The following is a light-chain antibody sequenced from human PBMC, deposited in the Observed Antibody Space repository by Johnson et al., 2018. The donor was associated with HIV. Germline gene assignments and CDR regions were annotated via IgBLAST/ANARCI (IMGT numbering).Light chain of an antibody. CDR2: DNN. V-gene: IGLV1-51*01. CDR1: SSNIGNNY. Sequence: QSVLTQPPSVSAAPGQKVTISCSGSSSNIGNNYVSWYQQLPGRAPKLLIYDNNKRPSGIPDRFSGSKSGTSATLGITGLQTGDEADYYCGTWDSSLSAAPYVFGTGTNVTVL. CDR3: GTWDSSLSAAPYV. J-gene: IGLJ1*01.